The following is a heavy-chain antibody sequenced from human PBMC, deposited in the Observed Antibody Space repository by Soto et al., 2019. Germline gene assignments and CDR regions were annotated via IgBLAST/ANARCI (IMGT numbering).Heavy chain of an antibody. CDR1: GFTFSSYV. J-gene: IGHJ4*01. CDR3: AKEITVAGDFDY. D-gene: IGHD6-19*01. Sequence: PGGSLRLSCVASGFTFSSYVIHWVRQAPGKGLEWVAVISYDGSNEYYADSVKGRFTISRDNSKNTLYLQMDSLRPEDTAVYYCAKEITVAGDFDYWGHGTLVTVSS. CDR2: ISYDGSNE. V-gene: IGHV3-30*18.